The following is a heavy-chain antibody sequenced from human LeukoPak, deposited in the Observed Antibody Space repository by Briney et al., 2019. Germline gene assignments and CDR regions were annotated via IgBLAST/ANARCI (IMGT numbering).Heavy chain of an antibody. D-gene: IGHD3-10*01. CDR2: ISSSSSIM. CDR1: GFTFSSYS. Sequence: GGSLRLSCAASGFTFSSYSMNWVRQAPGKGLEWVSYISSSSSIMYYADSVKGRFTISRDNVKDSLYLQMNSLRAEDTAVYYRARYRSGYYMDVWGKGTTVTVSS. CDR3: ARYRSGYYMDV. V-gene: IGHV3-48*01. J-gene: IGHJ6*03.